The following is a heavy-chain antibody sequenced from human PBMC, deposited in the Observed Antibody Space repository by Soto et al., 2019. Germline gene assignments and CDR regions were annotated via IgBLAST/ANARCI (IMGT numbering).Heavy chain of an antibody. V-gene: IGHV3-30-3*01. Sequence: PGGSLRLSCAASGFIFSNYAMHWVRQAPGKGLEWVTLISYDGSNKYYADSVKGRFTISRDNSKNTLYLQMNSLRAEDTAVYYCARERSSTIFVSGVDVWGQGTTVTVSS. CDR3: ARERSSTIFVSGVDV. CDR1: GFIFSNYA. J-gene: IGHJ6*02. CDR2: ISYDGSNK. D-gene: IGHD3-3*01.